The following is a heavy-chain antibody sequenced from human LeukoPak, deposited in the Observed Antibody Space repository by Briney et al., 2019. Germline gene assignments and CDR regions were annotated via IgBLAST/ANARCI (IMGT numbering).Heavy chain of an antibody. Sequence: GGSLRLSCAASGFTFSSYGMHWVRQAPGKGLEWVAFIRYDGSNKYYADSVKGRFTISRDNSKNTLYLQMNSLRAEDTALFYCAREGSLVDVLETPYWYFDLWGRGTLVSV. CDR1: GFTFSSYG. CDR2: IRYDGSNK. J-gene: IGHJ2*01. CDR3: AREGSLVDVLETPYWYFDL. V-gene: IGHV3-30*02. D-gene: IGHD3-3*01.